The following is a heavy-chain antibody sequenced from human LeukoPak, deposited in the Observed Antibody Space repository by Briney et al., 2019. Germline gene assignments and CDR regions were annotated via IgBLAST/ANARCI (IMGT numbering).Heavy chain of an antibody. CDR3: ARGRAHYYDSSGHPLVYFDY. J-gene: IGHJ4*02. CDR2: IGTAGDT. Sequence: GSLRLSCAASGFTFSSYDMHWVRQATGKGLEWVSAIGTAGDTYYPGSVKGRFTISRENAKNSLYLQMNSLRAGDTAVYYCARGRAHYYDSSGHPLVYFDYWGQGTLVTVSS. D-gene: IGHD3-22*01. V-gene: IGHV3-13*01. CDR1: GFTFSSYD.